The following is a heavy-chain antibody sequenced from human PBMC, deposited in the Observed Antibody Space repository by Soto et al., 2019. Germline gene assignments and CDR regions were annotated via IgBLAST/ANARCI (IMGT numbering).Heavy chain of an antibody. CDR1: GGSINSSGYY. J-gene: IGHJ6*02. CDR2: IYYSGTT. D-gene: IGHD3-16*01. Sequence: PSETLSLTCTVSGGSINSSGYYWSWIRQLPGKGLEWIGYIYYSGTTDYNPSLKSRVTILIDTFKNQFSLKLSSVTAADTAVYYCSRDSRKRPTSLWDTIVHGMDVWGQGTTVTVSS. CDR3: SRDSRKRPTSLWDTIVHGMDV. V-gene: IGHV4-31*03.